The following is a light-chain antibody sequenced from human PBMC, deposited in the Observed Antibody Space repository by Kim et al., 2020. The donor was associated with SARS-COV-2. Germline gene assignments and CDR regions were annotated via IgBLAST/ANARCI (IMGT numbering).Light chain of an antibody. CDR1: QDIGKY. J-gene: IGKJ2*01. Sequence: PSSLSASVGDRVTITCQATQDIGKYLNWYQQKPGKAPKLLIYDTSNLQPGAPSRFSASGSGTNFIFTISRLQPEDVGTYYCQQYATFGQGTKVEI. CDR2: DTS. CDR3: QQYAT. V-gene: IGKV1-33*01.